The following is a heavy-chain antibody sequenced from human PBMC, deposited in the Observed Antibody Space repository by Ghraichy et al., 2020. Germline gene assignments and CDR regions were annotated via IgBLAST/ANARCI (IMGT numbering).Heavy chain of an antibody. Sequence: GGSLRLSCAAPGFTFSSYWMSWVRQAPGKGLEWVANINRDGSEPFYVDSVKGRFTISRDNARKSLYLQMNSLRVADTAVYYCVRDGEDLSYLERVDWGQGALVTVSS. V-gene: IGHV3-7*01. J-gene: IGHJ4*02. D-gene: IGHD3-3*01. CDR2: INRDGSEP. CDR1: GFTFSSYW. CDR3: VRDGEDLSYLERVD.